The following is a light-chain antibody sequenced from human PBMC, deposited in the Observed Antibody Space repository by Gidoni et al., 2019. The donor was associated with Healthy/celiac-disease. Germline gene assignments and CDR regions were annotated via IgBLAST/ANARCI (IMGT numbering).Light chain of an antibody. CDR2: DAS. V-gene: IGKV3-11*01. J-gene: IGKJ3*01. Sequence: EIVLTQSPATLSLSPGERATLSCRASQSVSSYLAWYQQKPGQAPRLLIYDASNRATGIPARFSGSGSGTDFTLTISSLEPEDVAVYYCQQRSNPFTFGPXTKVDIK. CDR3: QQRSNPFT. CDR1: QSVSSY.